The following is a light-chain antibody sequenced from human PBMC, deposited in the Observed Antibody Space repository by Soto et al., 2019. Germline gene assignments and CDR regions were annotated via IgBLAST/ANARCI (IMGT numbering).Light chain of an antibody. CDR2: EAS. CDR1: QNIINW. CDR3: QQYHSYPWT. J-gene: IGKJ1*01. Sequence: DIQLTQSPSTLSASVGDRVTITCRASQNIINWLAWYQQKPGIGPELLISEASNLESGVPSRFSGSGSGTEFTLTISSLQPDDFATYYCQQYHSYPWTFGQGTKVEVK. V-gene: IGKV1-5*03.